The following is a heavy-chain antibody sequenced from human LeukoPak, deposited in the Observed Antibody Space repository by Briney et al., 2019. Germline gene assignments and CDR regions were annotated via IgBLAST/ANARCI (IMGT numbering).Heavy chain of an antibody. CDR2: ISSNGDST. CDR3: ASEGASSGSCSY. D-gene: IGHD1-26*01. V-gene: IGHV3-64*01. Sequence: GGSLRLSCAASGFTFSKYAMHWVRQAPGKGLEYASAISSNGDSTYYANSVQGRFIISRDNSKNTLYLQMGSLRVEDMGVYYCASEGASSGSCSYWGQGTLVTVSS. J-gene: IGHJ4*02. CDR1: GFTFSKYA.